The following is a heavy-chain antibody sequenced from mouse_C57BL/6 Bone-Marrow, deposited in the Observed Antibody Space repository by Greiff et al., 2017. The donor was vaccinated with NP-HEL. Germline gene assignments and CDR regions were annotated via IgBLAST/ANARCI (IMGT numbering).Heavy chain of an antibody. J-gene: IGHJ2*01. V-gene: IGHV1-4*01. CDR1: GYTFTSYT. CDR3: ARSAFITTVVAPFDY. CDR2: INPSSGYT. D-gene: IGHD1-1*01. Sequence: QVQLKQSGAELARPGASVKMSCKASGYTFTSYTMHWVKQRPGQGLEWIGYINPSSGYTKYNQKFKDKATLTADKSSSTAYMQLSSLTSEDSAVYYCARSAFITTVVAPFDYWGQGTTLTVSS.